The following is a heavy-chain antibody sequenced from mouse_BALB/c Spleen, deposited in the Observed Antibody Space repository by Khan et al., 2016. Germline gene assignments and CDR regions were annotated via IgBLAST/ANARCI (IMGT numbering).Heavy chain of an antibody. Sequence: EVELVESGPSLVKPSQTRSLTCSVTGDSITSGYWNWNRKFPGNKLEYMGYISYSGSTYYTPSLQSRISITRDTSKNQDDLHVKSVTTDETTTYYCEDGRSYWYYDVWGAGTTGIVSS. J-gene: IGHJ1*01. CDR2: ISYSGST. D-gene: IGHD1-1*01. CDR3: EDGRSYWYYDV. CDR1: GDSITSGY. V-gene: IGHV3-8*02.